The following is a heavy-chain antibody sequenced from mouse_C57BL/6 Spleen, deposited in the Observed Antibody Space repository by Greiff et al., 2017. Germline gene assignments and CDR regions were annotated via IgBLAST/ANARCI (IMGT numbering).Heavy chain of an antibody. Sequence: QVQLQQPGAELVRPGSSVKLSCKASGYTFTSYWMDWVKQRPGQGLEWIGNIYPSDSETHYNQKFKDKATLTVDKSSSTAYMQLSSLTSEDSAVYYCARWSQRGRMAMDYWGQGTSVTVSS. CDR2: IYPSDSET. CDR3: ARWSQRGRMAMDY. J-gene: IGHJ4*01. V-gene: IGHV1-61*01. CDR1: GYTFTSYW. D-gene: IGHD4-1*02.